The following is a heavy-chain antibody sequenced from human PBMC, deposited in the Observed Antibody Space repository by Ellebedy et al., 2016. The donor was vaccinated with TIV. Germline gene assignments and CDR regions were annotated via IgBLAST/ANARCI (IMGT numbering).Heavy chain of an antibody. V-gene: IGHV1-46*01. Sequence: AASVKVSCQASGYTFTTYYMHWVRQAPGQWLEWMGIINATCGSTRYAQKFQGRVTMTRYTSTSTVYMELGSLRSEDTAVYYCAREWLVRYYYYNYGMDVWGQGTTVTVSS. J-gene: IGHJ6*02. D-gene: IGHD6-19*01. CDR1: GYTFTTYY. CDR3: AREWLVRYYYYNYGMDV. CDR2: INATCGST.